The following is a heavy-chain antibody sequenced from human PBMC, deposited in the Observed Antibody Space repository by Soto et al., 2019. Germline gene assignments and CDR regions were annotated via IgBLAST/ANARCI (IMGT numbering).Heavy chain of an antibody. J-gene: IGHJ4*02. Sequence: EVQLVESGGGLVQPGGSLKLSCAASGFTFSGSAMHWVRQASGKGLEWVGRIRSKANSYATAYAASVKGRFTISRDDSKNTAYLQINSLKTEDTAVYYCTRLGDYYGSGRDYWGQGTLVTVSS. CDR3: TRLGDYYGSGRDY. V-gene: IGHV3-73*01. CDR2: IRSKANSYAT. D-gene: IGHD3-10*01. CDR1: GFTFSGSA.